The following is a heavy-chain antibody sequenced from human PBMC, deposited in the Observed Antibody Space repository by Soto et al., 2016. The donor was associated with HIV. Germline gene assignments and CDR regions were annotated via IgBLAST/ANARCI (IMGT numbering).Heavy chain of an antibody. CDR1: GGTFSSYA. J-gene: IGHJ4*02. V-gene: IGHV1-69*10. CDR2: IIPILGIA. Sequence: QVQLVQSGAEVKKPGSSVKVSCRASGGTFSSYAISWVRQAPGQGLEWMGGIIPILGIANYAQKFQGRVTITADKSTSTAYMELSSLRSEDTAVYYCARASPLGIAAAGTGYFDYWGQGTLVTVSS. D-gene: IGHD6-13*01. CDR3: ARASPLGIAAAGTGYFDY.